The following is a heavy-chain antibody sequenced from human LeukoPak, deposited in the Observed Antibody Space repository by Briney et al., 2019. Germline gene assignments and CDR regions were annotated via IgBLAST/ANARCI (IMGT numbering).Heavy chain of an antibody. CDR1: GYTFTSYG. Sequence: GASVKVSCKASGYTFTSYGISWVRQAPGQGLEWMGWISAYNGNTNYAQKFQGRVTMTRDMSTSTVYMELSSLRSEDTAVYYCARDSQRGSSGYQVAYWGQGTLVTVSS. CDR2: ISAYNGNT. D-gene: IGHD3-22*01. CDR3: ARDSQRGSSGYQVAY. J-gene: IGHJ4*02. V-gene: IGHV1-18*01.